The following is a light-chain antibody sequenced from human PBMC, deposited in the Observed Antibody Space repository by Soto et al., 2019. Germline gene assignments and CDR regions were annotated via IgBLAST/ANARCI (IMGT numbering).Light chain of an antibody. CDR3: ASYTSGSSYV. CDR2: DVS. J-gene: IGLJ1*01. CDR1: SSDVGGYNY. V-gene: IGLV2-14*01. Sequence: QSALTQPASVSGSPGQSITISCTGTSSDVGGYNYVSWYQQHPGKAPKLMIYDVSYRPSGVSDRFSGSKSGNTASLTSSGLQSEDEADYYCASYTSGSSYVFGTGTKLTVL.